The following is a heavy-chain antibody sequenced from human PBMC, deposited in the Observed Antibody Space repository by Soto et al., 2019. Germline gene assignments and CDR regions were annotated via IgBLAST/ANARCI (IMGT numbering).Heavy chain of an antibody. CDR2: ISAYNGQT. V-gene: IGHV1-18*01. D-gene: IGHD1-26*01. CDR1: DYPFDTYG. Sequence: ASVKVSCKASDYPFDTYGINWVRQAPGQRPEWMGWISAYNGQTDYAQNFQGRVTMATDTSTNTAYMELRNLRSDDTAVYYCAKDVYRIWSSGIDYWGQGTLVTVSS. CDR3: AKDVYRIWSSGIDY. J-gene: IGHJ4*02.